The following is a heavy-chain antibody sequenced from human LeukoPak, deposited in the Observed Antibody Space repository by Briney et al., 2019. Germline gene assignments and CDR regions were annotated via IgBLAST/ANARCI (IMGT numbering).Heavy chain of an antibody. Sequence: SVKVSCKASGGTFSSYAISWVRQAPGQGLEWMGGIIPIFGTANYAQKFQGRVTITTDESTSTAYMELSSLRSEDTAVYYCARDRGAYSSSWYVNDYWGQGTLVTVSS. CDR1: GGTFSSYA. D-gene: IGHD6-13*01. CDR2: IIPIFGTA. J-gene: IGHJ4*02. V-gene: IGHV1-69*05. CDR3: ARDRGAYSSSWYVNDY.